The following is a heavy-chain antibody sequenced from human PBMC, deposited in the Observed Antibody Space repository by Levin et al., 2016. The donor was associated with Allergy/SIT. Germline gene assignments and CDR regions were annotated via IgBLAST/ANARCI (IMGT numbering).Heavy chain of an antibody. D-gene: IGHD6-13*01. CDR1: GFTFSNYA. CDR2: IDGGGGGGT. Sequence: GESLKISCAGSGFTFSNYAMAWVRQAPGTGLEWISSIDGGGGGGTFYADSVKGRFTMSRDNSKNTLYLQMDSLRAEDTALYYCAKSRYTSTWYYWDLQLWGQGTLVTVSS. CDR3: AKSRYTSTWYYWDLQL. J-gene: IGHJ1*01. V-gene: IGHV3-23*01.